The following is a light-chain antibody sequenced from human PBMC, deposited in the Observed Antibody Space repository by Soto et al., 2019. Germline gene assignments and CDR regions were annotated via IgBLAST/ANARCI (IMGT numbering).Light chain of an antibody. Sequence: DIVMTQSPDSLAVSLGERATINCKSSQSVLYSSNNKNYFAWYQQKPGQPPKLLIYWASTRESGVPDRFSGSGSGTDFTLTISSLQAEDVAVYYCQQYYSTPPTVGQGTKLEIK. CDR1: QSVLYSSNNKNY. CDR2: WAS. V-gene: IGKV4-1*01. J-gene: IGKJ2*01. CDR3: QQYYSTPPT.